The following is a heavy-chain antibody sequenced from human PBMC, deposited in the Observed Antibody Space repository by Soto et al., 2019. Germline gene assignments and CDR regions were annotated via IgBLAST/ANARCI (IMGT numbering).Heavy chain of an antibody. CDR1: GYTFTSYG. J-gene: IGHJ6*02. Sequence: QVQLVQSGAEVKKPGASVKVSCKASGYTFTSYGISWVRQAPGQGLEWMGWISAYNGNTNYAQKLQGRVTMTTDTATRTAYMELRSLRSDDTAVYYCARDPRIVGAYYGMDVWGQGTTVTVSS. CDR2: ISAYNGNT. CDR3: ARDPRIVGAYYGMDV. D-gene: IGHD1-26*01. V-gene: IGHV1-18*01.